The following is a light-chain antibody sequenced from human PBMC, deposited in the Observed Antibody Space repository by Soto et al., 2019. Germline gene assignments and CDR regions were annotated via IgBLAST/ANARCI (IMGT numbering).Light chain of an antibody. CDR1: QSVTRNY. Sequence: EIVLTQSPGTLSLSPGERAALSCRASQSVTRNYLAWYQQKPGQAPRLIIYGASSRATGIPDRFSGSGSGKDFTPTISSLEPEDFAVYYCQQRSNWLGTFGPGTKVDIK. CDR3: QQRSNWLGT. J-gene: IGKJ3*01. V-gene: IGKV3D-20*02. CDR2: GAS.